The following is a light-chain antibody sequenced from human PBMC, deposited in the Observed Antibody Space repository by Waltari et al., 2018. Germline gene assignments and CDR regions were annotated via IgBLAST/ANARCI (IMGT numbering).Light chain of an antibody. V-gene: IGLV2-14*03. CDR2: DVS. J-gene: IGLJ2*01. CDR3: SSYTTSDVVV. Sequence: QSALTQPASVSGSPGQSITISCTGSNSDVGTYNYVSCYQQYPGKAPKLVIHDVSSRPSGTSYRFSGSKSGNTASLTISGLQAEDEADYYCSSYTTSDVVVFGGGIKVTVL. CDR1: NSDVGTYNY.